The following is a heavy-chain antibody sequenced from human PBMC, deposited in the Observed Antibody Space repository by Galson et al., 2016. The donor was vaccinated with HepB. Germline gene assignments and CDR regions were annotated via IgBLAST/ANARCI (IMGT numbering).Heavy chain of an antibody. D-gene: IGHD2-2*01. CDR1: GFTFSSYG. J-gene: IGHJ4*02. CDR2: ISYDGSNK. Sequence: SLRLSCAASGFTFSSYGMHWVRQAPGKGLEWVAFISYDGSNKKYADSVKGRFTTSRDNSKKTLYLHMNSLRAEDTAVYYCAKDGRIYCSSASCHDHFHYWGQGTLVTVSS. V-gene: IGHV3-30*18. CDR3: AKDGRIYCSSASCHDHFHY.